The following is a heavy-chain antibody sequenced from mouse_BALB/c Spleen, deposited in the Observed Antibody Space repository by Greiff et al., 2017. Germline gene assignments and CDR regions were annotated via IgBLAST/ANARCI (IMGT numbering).Heavy chain of an antibody. CDR2: ISSGSSTI. D-gene: IGHD1-1*01. Sequence: DVKLVESGGGLVKPGGSLKLSCAASGFAFSSYDMSWVRQTPEKGLEWVAYISSGSSTIYYADTVKGRFTISRDNPKNTLFLQMTSLRSEDTAMYYCARDYYGNFDVWGAGTTVTVSS. CDR1: GFAFSSYD. V-gene: IGHV5-17*02. J-gene: IGHJ1*01. CDR3: ARDYYGNFDV.